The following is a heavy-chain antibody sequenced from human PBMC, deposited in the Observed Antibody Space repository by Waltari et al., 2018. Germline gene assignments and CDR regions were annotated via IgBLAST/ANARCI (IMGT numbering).Heavy chain of an antibody. D-gene: IGHD5-18*01. CDR3: SRARDEDTAMVFFDH. J-gene: IGHJ4*02. CDR2: IYPAGST. Sequence: DVQLVASGGGLVHTGGSLRLSCAASGFTVSTTHMSWVRQAPGKGLEWVSIIYPAGSTYNADSVVGRFTISRDVSQNTLHLQMNNLRPEDTAVYYCSRARDEDTAMVFFDHWGQGTLVSVSS. V-gene: IGHV3-66*02. CDR1: GFTVSTTH.